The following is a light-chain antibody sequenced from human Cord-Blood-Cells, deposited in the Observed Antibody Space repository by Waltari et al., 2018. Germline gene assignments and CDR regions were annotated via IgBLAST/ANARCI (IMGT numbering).Light chain of an antibody. CDR3: AAWDDSLNGLYV. CDR2: RNQ. CDR1: SSNIGSNT. V-gene: IGLV1-44*01. J-gene: IGLJ1*01. Sequence: QSVLTQQPSASGTPGQRVTISCSGSSSNIGSNTVNWYQHLPGMAPKLLINRNQQRPSRVPDRFTCAKSGTQASLAISGSQSEDEADYYCAAWDDSLNGLYVFGTGTKVTVL.